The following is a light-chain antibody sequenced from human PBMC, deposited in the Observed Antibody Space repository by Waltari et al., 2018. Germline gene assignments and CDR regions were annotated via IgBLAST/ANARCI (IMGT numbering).Light chain of an antibody. CDR1: RLGGQF. Sequence: SYELTQPPSVSVSPGQTAHITRSGSRLGGQFVCWYQQKPGQSPVVVIYENDQRPSGVPERFSGSNSGDTATLTISGTQAMDEADYYCQTWDSTTTWIFGGGTKLTVL. V-gene: IGLV3-1*01. CDR3: QTWDSTTTWI. J-gene: IGLJ2*01. CDR2: END.